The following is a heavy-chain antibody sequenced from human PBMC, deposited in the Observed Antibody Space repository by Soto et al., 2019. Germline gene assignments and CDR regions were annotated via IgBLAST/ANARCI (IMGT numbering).Heavy chain of an antibody. CDR2: IIPIFGTA. CDR1: GGSLSNYA. V-gene: IGHV1-69*13. CDR3: ARDVPGAYGMDV. J-gene: IGHJ6*02. Sequence: SVKVAFKASGGSLSNYAISWVRQAPGQGLEWMGGIIPIFGTANYAQKFQGRVTITADESTSTAYMELSSLRSEDTAVYYCARDVPGAYGMDVWGQGTTVTAP. D-gene: IGHD3-10*02.